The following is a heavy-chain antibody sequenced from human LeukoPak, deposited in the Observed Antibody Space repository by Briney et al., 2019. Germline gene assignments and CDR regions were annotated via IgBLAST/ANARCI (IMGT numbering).Heavy chain of an antibody. D-gene: IGHD2-2*01. V-gene: IGHV3-23*01. Sequence: PGGSLRLSCAASGFTFGSYAMSWVRQAPGKGLEWVSAISGSGGSTYYVDSVKGRFTISRDNSKNTLYLQMNSLRAEDTALYYCAKDCTSTNCYVDYWGQGTLVTVSS. CDR3: AKDCTSTNCYVDY. CDR2: ISGSGGST. J-gene: IGHJ4*02. CDR1: GFTFGSYA.